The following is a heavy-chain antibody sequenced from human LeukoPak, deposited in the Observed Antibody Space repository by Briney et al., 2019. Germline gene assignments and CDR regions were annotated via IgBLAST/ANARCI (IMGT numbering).Heavy chain of an antibody. CDR2: IMPIFGTA. CDR1: GGTFSSYA. D-gene: IGHD3-22*01. CDR3: ASDYYDSSGYYRAGAT. Sequence: ASVKVSCKASGGTFSSYAISWVRQTPGQGLEWMRGIMPIFGTANYAQKFQGRVTITADKSTSTAYMELSSLRSEDTAVYYCASDYYDSSGYYRAGATWGQGTLVTVSS. J-gene: IGHJ4*02. V-gene: IGHV1-69*06.